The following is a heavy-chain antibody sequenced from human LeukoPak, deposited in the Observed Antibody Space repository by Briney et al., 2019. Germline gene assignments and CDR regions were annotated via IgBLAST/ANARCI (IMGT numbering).Heavy chain of an antibody. J-gene: IGHJ2*01. V-gene: IGHV1-2*02. D-gene: IGHD3-9*01. CDR3: AREYYDILTGYYNYWYFDL. CDR1: GYTFTSYG. CDR2: INPNSGDT. Sequence: VASVKVSCKASGYTFTSYGISWVRQAPGQGLEWMGWINPNSGDTNYAQKLQGRVTMTRDTSISTAYMELSRLRSDDTAVYYCAREYYDILTGYYNYWYFDLWGRGTLVTVSS.